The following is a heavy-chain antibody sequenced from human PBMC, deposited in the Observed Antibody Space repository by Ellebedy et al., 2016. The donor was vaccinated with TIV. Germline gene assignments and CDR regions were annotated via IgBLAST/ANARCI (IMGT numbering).Heavy chain of an antibody. D-gene: IGHD6-13*01. CDR3: VREKFGAAAGTFEH. Sequence: GESLKISCAASGFSVSSKYMSWVRQAPGKGLEWVSVIYSAESTYYADSVKGRFIISRDNSKNTLYLQLNSLRAEDTAVYYCVREKFGAAAGTFEHWGQGTLVTVSS. V-gene: IGHV3-66*01. CDR1: GFSVSSKY. J-gene: IGHJ4*02. CDR2: IYSAEST.